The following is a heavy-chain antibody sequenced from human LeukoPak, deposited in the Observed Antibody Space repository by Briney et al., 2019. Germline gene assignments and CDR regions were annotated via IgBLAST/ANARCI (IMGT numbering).Heavy chain of an antibody. CDR2: ISSSSSTI. Sequence: GGSLRLSCAASGFTFSSYSMNWVRQAPGKGLEWVSYISSSSSTIYYADSVKGRFTISRDNAKNSLYLQMNSLRDEDTAVYYCARDKTYYYDSSGYSPLDYWGQGTLVTVSS. V-gene: IGHV3-48*02. D-gene: IGHD3-22*01. CDR3: ARDKTYYYDSSGYSPLDY. CDR1: GFTFSSYS. J-gene: IGHJ4*02.